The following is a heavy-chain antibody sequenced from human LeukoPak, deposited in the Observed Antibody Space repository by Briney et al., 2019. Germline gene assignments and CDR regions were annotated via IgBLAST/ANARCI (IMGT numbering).Heavy chain of an antibody. Sequence: GASVKVSCKASGYTFTGYYLHWVRQAPGQGLEWMGWINPNSGDTHYTQRFQGRVTMTRDTSISTAYMELSSLRSDDTAVYYCARGASGWYFDYWGQGTLVTVSS. CDR1: GYTFTGYY. V-gene: IGHV1-2*02. J-gene: IGHJ4*02. D-gene: IGHD6-19*01. CDR3: ARGASGWYFDY. CDR2: INPNSGDT.